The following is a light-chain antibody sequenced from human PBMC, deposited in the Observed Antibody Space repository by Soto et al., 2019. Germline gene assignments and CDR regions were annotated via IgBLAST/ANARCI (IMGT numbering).Light chain of an antibody. V-gene: IGKV1-5*03. CDR3: QQDNDFQYT. CDR2: KAT. CDR1: QSIGSW. J-gene: IGKJ2*01. Sequence: DIQMTQSPSTLSASVGDGVTITCRASQSIGSWLAWYQQKPGKAPKLLIYKATNLQSGVPSRFSGSGSGTGLSSTINRLQPCESSTYFCQQDNDFQYTFGPGTKLEI.